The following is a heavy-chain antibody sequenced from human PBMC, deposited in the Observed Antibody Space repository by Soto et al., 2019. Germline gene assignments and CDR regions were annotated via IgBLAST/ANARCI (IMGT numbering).Heavy chain of an antibody. D-gene: IGHD2-2*01. CDR3: AATRTFYCSSTSCPRYYYYGMDV. CDR1: GFTFSSYA. J-gene: IGHJ6*02. V-gene: IGHV3-23*01. Sequence: GGSLRLSCAASGFTFSSYAMSWVRQAPGKGLEWVSAISGSVGSTYYADSVKGRFTISRDNSKNTLYLQMNSLRAEDTAVYYCAATRTFYCSSTSCPRYYYYGMDVWGQGTTVTVSS. CDR2: ISGSVGST.